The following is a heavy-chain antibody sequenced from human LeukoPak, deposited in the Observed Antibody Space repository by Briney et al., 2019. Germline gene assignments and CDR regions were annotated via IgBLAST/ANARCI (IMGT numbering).Heavy chain of an antibody. CDR3: ARDDHDSSGAHFDY. CDR1: GYSSTSYG. V-gene: IGHV1-18*01. D-gene: IGHD3-22*01. J-gene: IGHJ4*02. Sequence: ASVKVSCKSSGYSSTSYGISWVRQAPGQGLEWMGWISAYNGNTNYAQKLQGRVTMTTDTSTSTAYMELRGLRSDDTAVYYCARDDHDSSGAHFDYWGQGTLVTVSS. CDR2: ISAYNGNT.